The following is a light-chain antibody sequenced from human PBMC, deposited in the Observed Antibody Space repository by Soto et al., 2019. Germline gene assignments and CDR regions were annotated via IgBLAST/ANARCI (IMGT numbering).Light chain of an antibody. CDR1: QSVSSSY. CDR2: GAS. Sequence: EIVLTQSPGTLSLSPGERATLSCRASQSVSSSYLAWYQQKPGQAPRLLIYGASSRATGLPNRFCGSRSGTVIVLTISRLEQEDFAVYYCQQYGSSLFTFGPGTNVDI. CDR3: QQYGSSLFT. V-gene: IGKV3-20*01. J-gene: IGKJ3*01.